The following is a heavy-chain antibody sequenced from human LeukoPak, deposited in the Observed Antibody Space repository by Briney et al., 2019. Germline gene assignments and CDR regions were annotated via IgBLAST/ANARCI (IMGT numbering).Heavy chain of an antibody. CDR3: ARGGGDLPFDY. CDR1: GYTFTGYY. V-gene: IGHV1-8*03. D-gene: IGHD3-10*01. Sequence: ASVKVSCKASGYTFTGYYMHWVRQATGQGLEWMGRMNPNSGKTGYAQKFQGRVTITRNTSISTAYMELSSLRSEDTAVYYCARGGGDLPFDYWGQGTLVTVSS. J-gene: IGHJ4*02. CDR2: MNPNSGKT.